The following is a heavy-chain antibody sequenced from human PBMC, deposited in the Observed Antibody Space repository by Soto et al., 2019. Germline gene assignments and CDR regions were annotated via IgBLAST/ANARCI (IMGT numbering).Heavy chain of an antibody. CDR3: ARAVGAPRPTSNWLGR. CDR2: IIPIFGTA. V-gene: IGHV1-69*13. CDR1: GGTFSSYA. J-gene: IGHJ5*02. D-gene: IGHD6-6*01. Sequence: PVKLSCKASGGTFSSYAISWVRQAPGQGLEWMGGIIPIFGTANYAQKFQCRVTITADQSTSTSYMELSSLRSEDTAVYYCARAVGAPRPTSNWLGRWGKGSRVTVS.